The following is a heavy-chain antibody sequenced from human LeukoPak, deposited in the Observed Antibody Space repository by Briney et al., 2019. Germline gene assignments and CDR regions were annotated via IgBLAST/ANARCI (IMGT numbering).Heavy chain of an antibody. CDR3: ARLYDSSGYYSANYCMDV. V-gene: IGHV3-66*01. D-gene: IGHD3-22*01. CDR1: GFTFSSYA. CDR2: IYSGGST. Sequence: GGSLRLSWAASGFTFSSYARSWVRQAPGKGLEWVSVIYSGGSTYYADSVKGGFTISRDNAKNSLYLQKNSLRAEDTAVYYCARLYDSSGYYSANYCMDVRGQGPTVTVSS. J-gene: IGHJ6*02.